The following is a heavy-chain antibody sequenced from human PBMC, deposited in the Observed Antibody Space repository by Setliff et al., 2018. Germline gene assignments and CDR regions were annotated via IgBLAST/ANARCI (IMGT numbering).Heavy chain of an antibody. V-gene: IGHV3-21*01. J-gene: IGHJ4*02. CDR3: ARTCSGSGCYAGLES. CDR2: IDISIRHR. CDR1: GFTFGAYS. Sequence: GGSLRLSCSASGFTFGAYSMNWVRQAPGKGLEWVSSIDISIRHRFYADSVEGRFSISRDNSKNTLYLQMNSLRPEDTAVYYCARTCSGSGCYAGLESWGQGTPVTVSS. D-gene: IGHD2-15*01.